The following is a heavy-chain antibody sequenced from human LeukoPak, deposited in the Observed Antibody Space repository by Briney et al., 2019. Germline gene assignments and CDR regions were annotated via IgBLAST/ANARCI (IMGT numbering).Heavy chain of an antibody. CDR2: ITNDGSST. V-gene: IGHV3-74*01. CDR1: GLTFSSHW. J-gene: IGHJ6*02. Sequence: GGSLRLSCAASGLTFSSHWMHWVRQAPGKGLVWVSRITNDGSSTTYADSVKGRFTISRDNAKNTLYLQMNSLRAEDTAVYYCARVRSGSSAGNYGMDVWGQGTTVTVSS. CDR3: ARVRSGSSAGNYGMDV. D-gene: IGHD1-26*01.